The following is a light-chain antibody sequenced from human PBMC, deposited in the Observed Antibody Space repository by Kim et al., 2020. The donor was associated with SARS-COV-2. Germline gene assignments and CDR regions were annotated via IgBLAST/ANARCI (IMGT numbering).Light chain of an antibody. CDR1: SGINVGTYR. V-gene: IGLV5-45*01. CDR3: MIWHSSAWV. Sequence: LTCSLRSGINVGTYRIYWYQQKPGSPPQYLLRYKSDSDKQQGSGVPSRFSGSKDASANAGILLISGLQSEDEADYYCMIWHSSAWVFGGGTKLTVL. CDR2: YKSDSDK. J-gene: IGLJ3*02.